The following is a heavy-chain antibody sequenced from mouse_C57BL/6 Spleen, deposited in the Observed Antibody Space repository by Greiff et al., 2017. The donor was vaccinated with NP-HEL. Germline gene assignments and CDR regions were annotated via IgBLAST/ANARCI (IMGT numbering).Heavy chain of an antibody. D-gene: IGHD1-1*01. Sequence: VQLQQSGAELAKPGASVKLSCKASGYTFTSYWMHWVKQRPGQGLEWIGYINPSSGYTKYNQKFKDKATLTAEKSSSTAYMQLSSLTYDDSAVYYCARSIYGSSYPFAYWGQGTLVTVSA. CDR2: INPSSGYT. V-gene: IGHV1-7*01. CDR1: GYTFTSYW. J-gene: IGHJ3*01. CDR3: ARSIYGSSYPFAY.